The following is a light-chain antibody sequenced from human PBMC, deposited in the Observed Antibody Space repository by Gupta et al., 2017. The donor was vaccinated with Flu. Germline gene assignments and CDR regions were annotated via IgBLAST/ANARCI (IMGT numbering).Light chain of an antibody. CDR3: QTWGTGTWV. CDR2: LNSDGSH. J-gene: IGLJ3*02. CDR1: SGHSSYA. Sequence: QLVLTQSPSASASLGASVKLTCTLSSGHSSYAIAWHQQQPEKGPRYLMKLNSDGSHSKGAGIPDRFSGSSSGAERSLTISSLQSEDEADYYCQTWGTGTWVFGGGTKLTVL. V-gene: IGLV4-69*01.